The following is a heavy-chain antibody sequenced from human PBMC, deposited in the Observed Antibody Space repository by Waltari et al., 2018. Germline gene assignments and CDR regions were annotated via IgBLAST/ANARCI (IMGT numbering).Heavy chain of an antibody. CDR2: IYYSGST. D-gene: IGHD6-13*01. V-gene: IGHV4-39*07. CDR3: ARYSSSWRDPYYFDY. CDR1: GGSISSSSYY. J-gene: IGHJ4*02. Sequence: QLQLQESGPGLVKPSETLSLTCTVSGGSISSSSYYWGWIRQPPGKGLEWIGSIYYSGSTYYNPSLKSRVTISVDTSKNQFSLKLSSVTTADTAVYYCARYSSSWRDPYYFDYWGQGTLVTVSS.